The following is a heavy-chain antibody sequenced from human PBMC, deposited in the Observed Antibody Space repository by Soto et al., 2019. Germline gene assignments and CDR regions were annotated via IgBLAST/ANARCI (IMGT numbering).Heavy chain of an antibody. V-gene: IGHV3-30*18. D-gene: IGHD3-10*01. CDR1: GFTFSNYD. J-gene: IGHJ4*02. Sequence: GGSLRLSCAASGFTFSNYDMHWVRQAPGKGLEWVTVISYDGSNKYYADSVKGRFTISRDNSKNTLYLQMNSLRAEDTAVYYCAKDDESSGSYYRTPSFDYWGQGVLVTVSS. CDR2: ISYDGSNK. CDR3: AKDDESSGSYYRTPSFDY.